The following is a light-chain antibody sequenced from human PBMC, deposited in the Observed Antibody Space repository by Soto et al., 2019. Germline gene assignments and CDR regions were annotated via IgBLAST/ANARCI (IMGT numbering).Light chain of an antibody. CDR1: QSVSSN. CDR2: GAS. V-gene: IGKV3-15*01. Sequence: EIVMIQFPATLSVSPGERATLSCRASQSVSSNLAWYQQKPGQAPRLLIYGASTRATGIPARFSGSGSGTEFTLTISSLQSEDFAVYYCQQYNNWPPMTFGQGTKVDIK. J-gene: IGKJ1*01. CDR3: QQYNNWPPMT.